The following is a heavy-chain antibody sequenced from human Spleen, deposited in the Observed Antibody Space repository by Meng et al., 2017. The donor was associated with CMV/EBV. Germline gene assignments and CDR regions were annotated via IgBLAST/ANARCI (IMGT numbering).Heavy chain of an antibody. CDR2: INPNSGGI. Sequence: ASVKVSCKASGYTFTDYYIHWVRQAPGQGLEWMGRINPNSGGINYAQKFQGRVTMTRDTSISTAYMELSRLKSDDTAVYYCARVAGDYYYGMDVWGQGTTVTVSS. CDR1: GYTFTDYY. J-gene: IGHJ6*02. V-gene: IGHV1-2*06. CDR3: ARVAGDYYYGMDV.